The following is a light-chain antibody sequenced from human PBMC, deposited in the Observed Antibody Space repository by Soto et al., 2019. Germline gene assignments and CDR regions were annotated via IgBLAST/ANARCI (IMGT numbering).Light chain of an antibody. CDR1: QSMSTY. V-gene: IGKV1-39*01. J-gene: IGKJ4*01. CDR3: XQRYNTPLT. CDR2: GAS. Sequence: DIQMTQSPSSLSASVGDRVTITCRASQSMSTYLNWFQQKPGKAPKVLIYGASSLQSGVPSRFSGSGSGTXXXXXXXXXXPEDVAXYXXXQRYNTPLTFGGGTKVEIK.